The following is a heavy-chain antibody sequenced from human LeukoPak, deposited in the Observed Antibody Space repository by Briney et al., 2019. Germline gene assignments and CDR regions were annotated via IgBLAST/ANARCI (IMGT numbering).Heavy chain of an antibody. V-gene: IGHV4-31*03. CDR3: ARNLLPYFGELDP. D-gene: IGHD3-10*01. CDR1: GGSISTDSYY. Sequence: TLSLTCTVSGGSISTDSYYWSWVRQSPVKGLEWLGYIHHSGTTYYNPSLRSRVSISVDTSKNQFSLNLNSVTAADTAVYYCARNLLPYFGELDPWGRGTLVTVSS. CDR2: IHHSGTT. J-gene: IGHJ5*02.